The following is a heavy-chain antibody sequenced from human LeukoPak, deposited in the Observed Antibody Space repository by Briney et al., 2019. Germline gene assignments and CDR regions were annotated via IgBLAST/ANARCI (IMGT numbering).Heavy chain of an antibody. V-gene: IGHV3-74*01. CDR2: VKYDGSTT. Sequence: GGPLRLSCAASGFPFSAYWMHWVRQAPGKGLVWVSRVKYDGSTTTYADSVKGRFTISRDNAKNILYLQMNSLRVEDTAVYYCARDLDWLLFDYWGQGTLVTVSS. CDR3: ARDLDWLLFDY. D-gene: IGHD3-9*01. CDR1: GFPFSAYW. J-gene: IGHJ4*02.